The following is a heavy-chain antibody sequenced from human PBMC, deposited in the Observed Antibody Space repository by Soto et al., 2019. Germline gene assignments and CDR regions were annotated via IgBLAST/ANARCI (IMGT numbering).Heavy chain of an antibody. CDR1: GYTFTSYG. D-gene: IGHD1-26*01. CDR3: AREGLLRAPAFDP. J-gene: IGHJ5*02. V-gene: IGHV1-69*13. Sequence: GASVKVSCKASGYTFTSYGISWVRQAPGQGLEWMGGIIPIFGTANYAQKFQGRVTITADESTSTAYMELSSLRSEDTAVYYCAREGLLRAPAFDPWGQGTLVTSPQ. CDR2: IIPIFGTA.